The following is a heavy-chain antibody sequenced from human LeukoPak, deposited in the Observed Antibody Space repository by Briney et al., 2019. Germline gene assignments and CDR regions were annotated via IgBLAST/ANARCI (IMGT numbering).Heavy chain of an antibody. Sequence: SETLSLTCTVSGGSISSGGYYWSRIRQHPGKGLEWIGYIYYSGSTYYNPSLKSRVTISVDTSKNQFSLKLSSVTAADTAVYYCARDSGRWLQSDAFDIWGQGTMVTVSS. V-gene: IGHV4-31*03. CDR2: IYYSGST. CDR3: ARDSGRWLQSDAFDI. J-gene: IGHJ3*02. D-gene: IGHD5-24*01. CDR1: GGSISSGGYY.